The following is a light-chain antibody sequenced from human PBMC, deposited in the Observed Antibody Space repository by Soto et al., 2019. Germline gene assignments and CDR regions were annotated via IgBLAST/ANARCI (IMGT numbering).Light chain of an antibody. CDR1: QSLLHSNGNNY. CDR3: QQYGTSPRT. J-gene: IGKJ1*01. V-gene: IGKV2-28*01. Sequence: DIVMTQSPLSLPVTPGEPASISCRSSQSLLHSNGNNYLDWYLQKPGQSPQFLIYLASNRASGVPDRFSGSGSQTDFTLTISRLESEDFAVYYCQQYGTSPRTVGQGTKVDSK. CDR2: LAS.